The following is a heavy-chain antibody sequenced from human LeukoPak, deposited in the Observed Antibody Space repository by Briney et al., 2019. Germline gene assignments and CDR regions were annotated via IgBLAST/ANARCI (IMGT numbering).Heavy chain of an antibody. CDR2: ISYDGSNK. Sequence: PGGSLRLSCAASGFTFSSYAMHWVGQAAGKGLEWVAVISYDGSNKYYADSVKGRFTISRDNSKNTLYLQMNSLRAEDTAVYYCVRDSNLSFDYWGQGTLVTVSS. J-gene: IGHJ4*02. CDR1: GFTFSSYA. D-gene: IGHD1-14*01. CDR3: VRDSNLSFDY. V-gene: IGHV3-30-3*01.